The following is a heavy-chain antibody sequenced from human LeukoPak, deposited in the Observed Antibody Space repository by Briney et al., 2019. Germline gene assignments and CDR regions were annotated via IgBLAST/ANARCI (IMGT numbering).Heavy chain of an antibody. Sequence: GGSPRLSCAASGFTFSSYWMSWVRQAPGKGLEWVANIKQDGSEKYYVDSVKGRFTISRDNAKNSLYLQMNSLRAEDTAVYYCARVNNTVVTPPYFDYWGQGTLVTVSS. D-gene: IGHD4-23*01. CDR2: IKQDGSEK. CDR1: GFTFSSYW. CDR3: ARVNNTVVTPPYFDY. J-gene: IGHJ4*02. V-gene: IGHV3-7*01.